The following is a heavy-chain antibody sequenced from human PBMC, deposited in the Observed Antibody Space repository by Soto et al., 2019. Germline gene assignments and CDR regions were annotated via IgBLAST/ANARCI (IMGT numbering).Heavy chain of an antibody. CDR2: TNPYGSTT. CDR3: AKRSDGFTSTNNYYYYMDV. Sequence: HPGGSLRLSCAASEFTFSNSWMAWVRQAPGKGLEWVSDTNPYGSTTSYVDSVKGRFTVSRDNAKNSLYLQMNSLRAEDTAVYYCAKRSDGFTSTNNYYYYMDVWGKGTTVTVSS. D-gene: IGHD5-12*01. V-gene: IGHV3-7*01. J-gene: IGHJ6*03. CDR1: EFTFSNSW.